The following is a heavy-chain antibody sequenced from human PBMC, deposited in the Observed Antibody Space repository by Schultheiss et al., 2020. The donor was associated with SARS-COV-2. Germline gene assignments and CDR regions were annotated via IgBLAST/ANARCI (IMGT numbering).Heavy chain of an antibody. D-gene: IGHD6-13*01. CDR2: MNPNSGNT. Sequence: ASVKVSCKASGYTFTSYDINWVRQATGQGLEWMGWMNPNSGNTGDAQKFQGRVTMTSNTSISTAYMGLSSLRSEDTAVYYCARGGGQQFDFDYWGQGTLVTVSS. CDR1: GYTFTSYD. V-gene: IGHV1-8*01. J-gene: IGHJ4*02. CDR3: ARGGGQQFDFDY.